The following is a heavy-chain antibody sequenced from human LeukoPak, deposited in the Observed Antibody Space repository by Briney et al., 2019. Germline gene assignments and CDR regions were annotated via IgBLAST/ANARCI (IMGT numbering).Heavy chain of an antibody. CDR3: AREPYGSGSYGAFDI. D-gene: IGHD3-10*01. V-gene: IGHV3-20*04. Sequence: GGSLRLSCAASGFTFDDYGMSWVRQAPGKGLEWVSGINWNGGSTVYADSVKGRFTISRDNAKNSLYLQMNSLRAEATALYYCAREPYGSGSYGAFDIWGQGTMVTVSS. CDR1: GFTFDDYG. J-gene: IGHJ3*02. CDR2: INWNGGST.